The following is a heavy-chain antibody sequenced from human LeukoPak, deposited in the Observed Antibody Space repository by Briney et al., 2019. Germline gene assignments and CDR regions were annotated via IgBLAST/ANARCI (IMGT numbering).Heavy chain of an antibody. CDR1: GFTFNSYS. D-gene: IGHD5-18*01. CDR2: ISSSSSYI. V-gene: IGHV3-21*01. Sequence: PGGSLRLSCAASGFTFNSYSMNWFRQAPGKGLEWVSSISSSSSYIYYADSVKGRFTISRDNAKNSLYLQMNSLRAEDTAVYYCARVQLWQTNGFDYWGQGTLVTVSS. J-gene: IGHJ4*02. CDR3: ARVQLWQTNGFDY.